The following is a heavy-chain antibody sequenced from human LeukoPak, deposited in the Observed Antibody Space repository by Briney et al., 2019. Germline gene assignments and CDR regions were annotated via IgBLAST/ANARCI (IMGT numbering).Heavy chain of an antibody. V-gene: IGHV3-48*01. J-gene: IGHJ4*02. CDR1: GFTFSSYR. CDR2: ISSGSSTI. Sequence: GGSLRLSCAASGFTFSSYRMNWVRQAPGKGLEWVSYISSGSSTIYYADSVKGRFTISRDNSKNTLYLQMNSLRAEDTAVYYCAKVKQQLALFDYWGQGTLVTVSS. CDR3: AKVKQQLALFDY. D-gene: IGHD6-13*01.